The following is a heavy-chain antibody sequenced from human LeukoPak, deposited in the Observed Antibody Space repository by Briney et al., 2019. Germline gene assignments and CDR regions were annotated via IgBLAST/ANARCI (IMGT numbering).Heavy chain of an antibody. CDR3: ARRDCSGGSCYFQH. CDR1: GGSVSSSSHY. D-gene: IGHD2-15*01. Sequence: SETLSLTCTVSGGSVSSSSHYWNWIRQPPGKGLEWIGSIYYSGSTNYNPSLQSRVTISVDTSKNQFSLRLSSVTAADTAMYYCARRDCSGGSCYFQHWGQGTLVTVSS. CDR2: IYYSGST. J-gene: IGHJ1*01. V-gene: IGHV4-39*01.